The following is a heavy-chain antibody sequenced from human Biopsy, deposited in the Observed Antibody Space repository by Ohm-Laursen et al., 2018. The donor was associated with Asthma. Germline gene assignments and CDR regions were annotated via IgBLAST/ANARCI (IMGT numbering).Heavy chain of an antibody. CDR1: GYPFTDYY. J-gene: IGHJ2*01. CDR2: IDPNSGGT. CDR3: ARINIRIGAGTDRYFDL. V-gene: IGHV1-2*06. D-gene: IGHD3-3*02. Sequence: SVKVSCKASGYPFTDYYVHWVRQAPGQGLEWMGRIDPNSGGTNYAQKFLGRVTMTRDTSVNTAFMVLSRLRSDDTAVYYCARINIRIGAGTDRYFDLWGRGTLVTVSS.